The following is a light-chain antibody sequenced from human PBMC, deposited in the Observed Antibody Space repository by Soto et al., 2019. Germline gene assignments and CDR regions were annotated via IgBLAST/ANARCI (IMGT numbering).Light chain of an antibody. CDR1: SSDVGGYNY. Sequence: QSALTQPPSASGSPGQSVTISCTGTSSDVGGYNYVSWYQQHPGKAPKLMVYEVSNRPSGVPDRFSGSKSGNTASLTVSELQAEDEADYYCNSYAGSNNLVFGGGPKRAVL. CDR2: EVS. CDR3: NSYAGSNNLV. V-gene: IGLV2-8*01. J-gene: IGLJ2*01.